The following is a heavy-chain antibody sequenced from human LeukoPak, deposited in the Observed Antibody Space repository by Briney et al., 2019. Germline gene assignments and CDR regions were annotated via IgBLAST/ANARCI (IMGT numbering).Heavy chain of an antibody. CDR3: ARGYRSGGSCYVGDHFDY. V-gene: IGHV1-8*01. CDR2: MNPNSGNT. Sequence: GASVKVSCKASGYTFTSYDINWVRQATGQGLEWMGWMNPNSGNTGYAQKFQGRVTMTRNTSISTAYMGLSSLRSEDTAVYYCARGYRSGGSCYVGDHFDYWGQGTLVTVSS. J-gene: IGHJ4*02. D-gene: IGHD2-15*01. CDR1: GYTFTSYD.